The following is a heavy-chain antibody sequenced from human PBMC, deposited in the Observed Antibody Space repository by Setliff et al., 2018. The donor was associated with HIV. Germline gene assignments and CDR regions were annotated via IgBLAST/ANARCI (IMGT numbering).Heavy chain of an antibody. V-gene: IGHV3-23*01. CDR1: GFTLRSYA. J-gene: IGHJ6*03. D-gene: IGHD3-10*01. CDR2: ISGGDTSS. CDR3: AKGAPSDGVHYYYYMDV. Sequence: GGSLRLSCAASGFTLRSYAMSWVRQAPGKGLEWVSSISGGDTSSYYADSVKGRFTISTDNSKNTLYLQMNSLRAEDTAVYYCAKGAPSDGVHYYYYMDVWGKGTTVTVSS.